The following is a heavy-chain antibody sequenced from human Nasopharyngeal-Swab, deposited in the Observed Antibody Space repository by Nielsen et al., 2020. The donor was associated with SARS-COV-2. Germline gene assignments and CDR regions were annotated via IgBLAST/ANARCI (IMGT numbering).Heavy chain of an antibody. CDR2: IYFSGST. CDR1: NGSINSYY. D-gene: IGHD3-16*02. J-gene: IGHJ6*02. CDR3: ARVALGSYLRGRGMDV. Sequence: SETLSLTCTVSNGSINSYYWSWIRQPPGKGLEWIGYIYFSGSTSSNPSLKSRVTMSVDTSKNQFSLNLTSVTAADTAVYYCARVALGSYLRGRGMDVWGQGTTVTVSS. V-gene: IGHV4-59*13.